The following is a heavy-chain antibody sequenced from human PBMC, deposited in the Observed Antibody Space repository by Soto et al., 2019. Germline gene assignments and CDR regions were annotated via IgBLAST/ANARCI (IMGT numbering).Heavy chain of an antibody. V-gene: IGHV6-1*01. D-gene: IGHD2-2*01. J-gene: IGHJ5*02. Sequence: PSQTLSLTCAISGDSVSSNSAAWNWIRQSPSRGLEWLGRTYYRSKWYNDYAVSVKGRITINPDTSKNQFSLQLNSVTPEDTAVYYCARTHXSWLVPAAATLNNWFDPWGPGTLVTVSS. CDR3: ARTHXSWLVPAAATLNNWFDP. CDR2: TYYRSKWYN. CDR1: GDSVSSNSAA.